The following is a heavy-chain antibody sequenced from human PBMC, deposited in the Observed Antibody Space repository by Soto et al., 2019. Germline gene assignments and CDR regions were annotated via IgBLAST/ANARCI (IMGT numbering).Heavy chain of an antibody. CDR1: GFTFSGYG. CDR2: IWYDGSNK. CDR3: ARGRYSYGLPYYFDY. J-gene: IGHJ4*02. D-gene: IGHD5-18*01. V-gene: IGHV3-33*01. Sequence: VGSLRLSCAASGFTFSGYGMHWVRQAPGKGLEWVAVIWYDGSNKYYADSVKGRFTISRDNSKNTLYLQMNSLRAEDTAVYYCARGRYSYGLPYYFDYWGQGTLVTVSS.